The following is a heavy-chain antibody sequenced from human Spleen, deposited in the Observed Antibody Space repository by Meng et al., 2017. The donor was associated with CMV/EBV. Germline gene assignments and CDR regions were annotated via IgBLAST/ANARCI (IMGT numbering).Heavy chain of an antibody. CDR2: ISHDGSNK. J-gene: IGHJ6*02. Sequence: GESLKISCVASGFTFSSYVMHWVRQAPGKGLEWVALISHDGSNKYYADSAKGRFTISRDNSQNTLYLQMNSLRAEDTAVYYCLGRVHSLRGWGQGTTVTVSS. D-gene: IGHD1-26*01. CDR1: GFTFSSYV. CDR3: LGRVHSLRG. V-gene: IGHV3-30-3*01.